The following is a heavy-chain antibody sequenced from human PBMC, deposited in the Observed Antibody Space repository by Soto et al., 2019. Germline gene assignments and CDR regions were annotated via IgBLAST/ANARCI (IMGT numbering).Heavy chain of an antibody. V-gene: IGHV1-58*01. CDR2: IVVGSGNT. J-gene: IGHJ3*02. Sequence: SVKVSCKASGFTFTSSAVQWVRQARGQRLEWIGWIVVGSGNTNYAQKFQERVTITRDMSTSTAYMELSSLRSEDTAVYYCAADEPEDIVVVVAAGKGGAFDIWGQGTMVTVSS. CDR1: GFTFTSSA. CDR3: AADEPEDIVVVVAAGKGGAFDI. D-gene: IGHD2-15*01.